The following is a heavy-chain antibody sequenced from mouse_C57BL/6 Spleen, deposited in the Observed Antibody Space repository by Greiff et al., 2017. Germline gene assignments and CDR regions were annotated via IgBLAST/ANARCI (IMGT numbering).Heavy chain of an antibody. Sequence: VQLQQSGAELVKPGASVKMSCKASGYTFTSYWITWVKQRPGQGLEWIGDIYPGSGSTNYNEKFKSKATLTVDTSSSTAYMQLSSLTSDDSAVYYCARGRDFDVWGTGTTVTVSS. J-gene: IGHJ1*03. D-gene: IGHD1-1*01. CDR1: GYTFTSYW. V-gene: IGHV1-55*01. CDR3: ARGRDFDV. CDR2: IYPGSGST.